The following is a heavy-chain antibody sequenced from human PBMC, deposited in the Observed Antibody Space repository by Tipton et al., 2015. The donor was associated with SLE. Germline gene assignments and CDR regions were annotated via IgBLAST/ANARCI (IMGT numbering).Heavy chain of an antibody. CDR2: INHSGST. CDR3: ARDAMAYDAFDI. Sequence: TLSLTCTVSGGSISSYYWSWIRQPPGKGLEWIGEINHSGSTNYNPSLKSRVTISVDTSKNQFSLKLSSVTAADTAVYYCARDAMAYDAFDIWGQGTMVTVSS. CDR1: GGSISSYY. D-gene: IGHD5-24*01. V-gene: IGHV4-34*01. J-gene: IGHJ3*02.